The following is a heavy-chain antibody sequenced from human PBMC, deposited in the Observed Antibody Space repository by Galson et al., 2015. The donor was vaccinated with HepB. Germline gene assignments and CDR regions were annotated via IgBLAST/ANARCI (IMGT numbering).Heavy chain of an antibody. V-gene: IGHV3-15*01. Sequence: SLRLSCAASGFTFSNAWMSWVRQAPGKGLEWVGRIKSKTDGGTTDYAAPVKGRFTISRDDSKNTLHLQMNSLKTEDTAVYYCTTDRRSSDNYGMDVWGQGTTVTVSS. J-gene: IGHJ6*02. D-gene: IGHD3-10*01. CDR1: GFTFSNAW. CDR3: TTDRRSSDNYGMDV. CDR2: IKSKTDGGTT.